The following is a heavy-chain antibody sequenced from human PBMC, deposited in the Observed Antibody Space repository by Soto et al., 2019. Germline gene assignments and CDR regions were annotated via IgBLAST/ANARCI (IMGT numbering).Heavy chain of an antibody. V-gene: IGHV4-34*01. CDR1: GGSFSGYY. Sequence: PSETLSRTCAAYGGSFSGYYWSWNRQPPGKGLEWIGEINHSGSTNYNPSLKSRVSISVDTSKSQFSLKLSSVTAADTAVYYCARLANVYCSSTSCPGGIQLWTNYYYYGMDVLGQGTTVTVSS. D-gene: IGHD2-2*01. CDR3: ARLANVYCSSTSCPGGIQLWTNYYYYGMDV. CDR2: INHSGST. J-gene: IGHJ6*02.